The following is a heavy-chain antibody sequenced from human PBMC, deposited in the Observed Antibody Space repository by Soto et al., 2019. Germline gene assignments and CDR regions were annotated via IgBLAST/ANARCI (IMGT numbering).Heavy chain of an antibody. CDR3: ARASGSSGWYDAEYFQH. CDR2: ISGSGGST. V-gene: IGHV3-23*01. Sequence: PGGSLRLSCAASGFTFSSYAMSWVRQAPGKGLEWVSAISGSGGSTYYADSVKGRFTISRDNSKNTLYLQMNSLRAEDTAVYYCARASGSSGWYDAEYFQHWGQGTLVTVSS. CDR1: GFTFSSYA. D-gene: IGHD6-19*01. J-gene: IGHJ1*01.